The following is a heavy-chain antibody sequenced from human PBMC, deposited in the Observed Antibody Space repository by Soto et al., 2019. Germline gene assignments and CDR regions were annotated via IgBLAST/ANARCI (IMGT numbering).Heavy chain of an antibody. D-gene: IGHD3-9*01. V-gene: IGHV4-39*01. Sequence: PSETLSLTCTVSGGSISSSSYYWGWIRQPPGKGLEWIGNVYYGGSTYYNPSLKSRVTISVETSKSQFSLKLSSVTAADTAVYYCASLALTGYQYYYDVMDVWGQGTTVTVSS. CDR1: GGSISSSSYY. J-gene: IGHJ6*02. CDR2: VYYGGST. CDR3: ASLALTGYQYYYDVMDV.